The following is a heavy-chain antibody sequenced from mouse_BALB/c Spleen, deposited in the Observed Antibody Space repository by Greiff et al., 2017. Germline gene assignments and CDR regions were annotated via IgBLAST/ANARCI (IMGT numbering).Heavy chain of an antibody. V-gene: IGHV1-7*01. CDR3: AREGVFTTVPWFAY. CDR1: GYTFTSYW. Sequence: QVQLQQSGAELAKPGASVKMSCKASGYTFTSYWMHWVKQRPGQGLEWIGYINPSTGYTEYNQKFKDKATLTADKSSSTAYMQLSSLTSEDSAVYYCAREGVFTTVPWFAYWGQGTLVTVSA. D-gene: IGHD1-1*01. CDR2: INPSTGYT. J-gene: IGHJ3*01.